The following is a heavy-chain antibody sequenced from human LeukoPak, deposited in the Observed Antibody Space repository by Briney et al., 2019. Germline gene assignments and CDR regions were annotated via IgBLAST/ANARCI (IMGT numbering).Heavy chain of an antibody. CDR1: GFTFSTYW. V-gene: IGHV3-7*01. Sequence: PGGSLRLSCAASGFTFSTYWMGWVRQAPGKGLAWVANINQDGSGKYYVDSVKGRFTISRDNAKNSLYLQMNSLRAEDTAVYYCARKNGLDYWGQGTLVTVSS. J-gene: IGHJ4*02. CDR3: ARKNGLDY. CDR2: INQDGSGK.